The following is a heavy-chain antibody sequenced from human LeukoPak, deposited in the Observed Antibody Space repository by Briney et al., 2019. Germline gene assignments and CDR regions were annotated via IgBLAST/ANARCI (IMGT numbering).Heavy chain of an antibody. CDR1: GGSISTYY. CDR2: IYYSGST. D-gene: IGHD2-2*01. Sequence: SETLSLTCTVSGGSISTYYWSWIRQPPGKGLEWIGYIYYSGSTNYNPSLKSRVTISVDTSKNQFSLKLSSVTAADTAVYYCARPYCSSTSCYEFEPWGQGTLVAVSS. J-gene: IGHJ5*02. CDR3: ARPYCSSTSCYEFEP. V-gene: IGHV4-59*08.